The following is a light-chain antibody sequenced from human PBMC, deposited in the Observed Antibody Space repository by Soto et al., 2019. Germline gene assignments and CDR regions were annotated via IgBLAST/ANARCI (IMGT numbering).Light chain of an antibody. CDR2: GNT. Sequence: QSVLTQPPSVSGASGQRVTISCTGSGSNIGANYDVHWYQQFPGTAPKLLIYGNTSRPSGVPDRFSGSKSGASASLAITGLQAEDEADYYCQSYDSSLGDSVFGGGTQLTVL. V-gene: IGLV1-40*01. J-gene: IGLJ3*02. CDR1: GSNIGANYD. CDR3: QSYDSSLGDSV.